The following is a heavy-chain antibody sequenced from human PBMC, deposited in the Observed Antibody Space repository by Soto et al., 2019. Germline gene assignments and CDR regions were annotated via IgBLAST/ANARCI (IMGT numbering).Heavy chain of an antibody. Sequence: EVQLVESGGGLVKPGGSLRLSCEASGFTFSSHSMNWVRQAPGKGLEWISYISSNSGIIHYADSVEGRFTISRDNAKNSLYLQMNGLRDEDTAVYYCARIKLVAWLFINIALYRMNVWGQGTTVTDSS. D-gene: IGHD3-22*01. V-gene: IGHV3-48*02. CDR3: ARIKLVAWLFINIALYRMNV. J-gene: IGHJ6*02. CDR1: GFTFSSHS. CDR2: ISSNSGII.